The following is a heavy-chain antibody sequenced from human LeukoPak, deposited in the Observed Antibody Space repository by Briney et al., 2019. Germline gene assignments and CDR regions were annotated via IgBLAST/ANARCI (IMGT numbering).Heavy chain of an antibody. CDR1: GGSISSYY. V-gene: IGHV4-59*13. CDR3: AREKYSSSWYGIGDY. CDR2: IYYSGST. Sequence: PSETLSLTCTVSGGSISSYYWSWIRRPPGKGLEWIGYIYYSGSTNYNPSLKSRVTISVDTSKNQFSLRLSSVTAADTAVYYCAREKYSSSWYGIGDYWGQGTLVTVSS. D-gene: IGHD6-13*01. J-gene: IGHJ4*02.